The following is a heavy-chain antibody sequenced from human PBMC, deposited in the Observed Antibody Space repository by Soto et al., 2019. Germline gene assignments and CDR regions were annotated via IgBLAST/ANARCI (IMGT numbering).Heavy chain of an antibody. CDR1: GFTFSTYW. D-gene: IGHD3-22*01. J-gene: IGHJ4*02. V-gene: IGHV3-74*01. CDR2: INGDGSTS. CDR3: AKGAYEFDS. Sequence: EVQLVESGGGLVQPGGSLRLSCTASGFTFSTYWLNWVRGAPGKGLVWVSRINGDGSTSNYADSVKGRFTISRDNAKNTLYLQMNSLRGEDTAVYYCAKGAYEFDSWGQGTPVTVS.